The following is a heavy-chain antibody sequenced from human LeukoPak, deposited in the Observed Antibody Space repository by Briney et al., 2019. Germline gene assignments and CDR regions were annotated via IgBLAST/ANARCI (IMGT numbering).Heavy chain of an antibody. Sequence: PSQTLSLTCTVSGSSISSGGYYWSWIRQHPGKGLEWIGYIYYSGSTYYNPSLKSRVTISVDTSKNQFSLKLSSVTAADTAVYYCASIAVAGTVDYWGQGTLVTVSS. V-gene: IGHV4-31*03. CDR1: GSSISSGGYY. CDR3: ASIAVAGTVDY. CDR2: IYYSGST. D-gene: IGHD6-19*01. J-gene: IGHJ4*02.